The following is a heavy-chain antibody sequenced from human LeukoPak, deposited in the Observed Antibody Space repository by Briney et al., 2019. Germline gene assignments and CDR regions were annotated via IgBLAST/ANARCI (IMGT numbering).Heavy chain of an antibody. CDR2: IYHSGST. D-gene: IGHD6-13*01. CDR1: GYSISSGYY. J-gene: IGHJ4*02. V-gene: IGHV4-38-2*02. Sequence: SETLSLTCTVSGYSISSGYYWGWIRQPPGKGLEWIGSIYHSGSTYYNPSLKSRVTISVDTSKNQFSLKLSSVTAADTAVYYCARRGQQLASFDYWGQGTLVTVSS. CDR3: ARRGQQLASFDY.